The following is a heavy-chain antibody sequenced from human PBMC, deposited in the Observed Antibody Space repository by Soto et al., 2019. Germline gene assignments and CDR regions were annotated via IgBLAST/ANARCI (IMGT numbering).Heavy chain of an antibody. Sequence: SETLSLTCTVSGGSISSYYWSWIRQPPGKGLEWIGYIYYSGSTNYNPSLKSRVTISVDTSKNQFSLKLSSVTAADTAVYYCARIDGGYSYGSIFDYWGQRTLVTVSS. CDR1: GGSISSYY. CDR3: ARIDGGYSYGSIFDY. V-gene: IGHV4-59*01. J-gene: IGHJ4*02. CDR2: IYYSGST. D-gene: IGHD5-18*01.